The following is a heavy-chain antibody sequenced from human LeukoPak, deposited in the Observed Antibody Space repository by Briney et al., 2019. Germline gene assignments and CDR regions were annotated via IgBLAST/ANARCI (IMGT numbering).Heavy chain of an antibody. CDR2: ISSSSSTI. V-gene: IGHV3-48*04. Sequence: GGSLRLSCAASGFTFSSYSMNWVRQAPGKGLEWVSFISSSSSTIYYADSVKGRSTISRDNAKNSLYLQMNSLRAEDTAVYYCARDRGGSYSAIDYWGQGTLVTVSS. J-gene: IGHJ4*02. D-gene: IGHD1-26*01. CDR3: ARDRGGSYSAIDY. CDR1: GFTFSSYS.